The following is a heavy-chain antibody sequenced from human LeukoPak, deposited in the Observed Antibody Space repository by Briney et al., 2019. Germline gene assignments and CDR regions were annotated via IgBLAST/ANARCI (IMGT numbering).Heavy chain of an antibody. CDR3: ARGCRRRLQSSDYYFDY. CDR2: INPNSGGT. V-gene: IGHV1-2*02. D-gene: IGHD5-24*01. CDR1: GYTFTGYY. Sequence: GASVKVSCKASGYTFTGYYMHWVRQAPGQGLEWMGWINPNSGGTNYAQKFQGRVTITRDTSISTAYMELSRLRSDDTAVYYCARGCRRRLQSSDYYFDYWGQGTLVTVSS. J-gene: IGHJ4*02.